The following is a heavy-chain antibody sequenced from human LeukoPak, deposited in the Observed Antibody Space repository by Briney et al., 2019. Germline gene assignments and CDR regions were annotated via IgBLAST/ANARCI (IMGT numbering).Heavy chain of an antibody. CDR1: GYTFTRYY. CDR2: INPNSGGT. CDR3: ATSSSSDYFDY. D-gene: IGHD6-6*01. J-gene: IGHJ4*02. V-gene: IGHV1-2*02. Sequence: ASVKVSCKASGYTFTRYYMHWVRQAPGQGLEWMGWINPNSGGTNYAQKFQGRVAMTRDTSISTAYMELSRLRSDDTAVYYCATSSSSDYFDYWGQGTLVTVSS.